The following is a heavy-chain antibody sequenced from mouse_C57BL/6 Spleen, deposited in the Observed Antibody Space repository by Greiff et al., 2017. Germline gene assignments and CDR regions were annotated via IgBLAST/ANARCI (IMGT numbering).Heavy chain of an antibody. Sequence: DVKLVESGGGLVKPGGSLKLSCAASGFTFSDYGMHWVRQAPEKGLEWVAYISRGSSTIYYADTVKGRFTISRDNAKNTLFLQMTSLRSEDTAMYYCARPLGYYLDYWGQGTTLTVSS. J-gene: IGHJ2*01. D-gene: IGHD3-1*01. CDR2: ISRGSSTI. V-gene: IGHV5-17*01. CDR3: ARPLGYYLDY. CDR1: GFTFSDYG.